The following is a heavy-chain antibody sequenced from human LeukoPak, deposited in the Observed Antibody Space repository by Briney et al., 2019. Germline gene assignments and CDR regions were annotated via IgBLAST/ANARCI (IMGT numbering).Heavy chain of an antibody. Sequence: ASVKVSCKASGYTFTSYDINWVRQATGQGIEWMGWTNPNSGNTAYAQKFLGRVTISRNTSMNTAYMELSSLTSEDTAVYYCARGLFPFSSSWYRRQIGFEIWGQGTMVTVSS. D-gene: IGHD6-13*01. CDR3: ARGLFPFSSSWYRRQIGFEI. V-gene: IGHV1-8*03. J-gene: IGHJ3*02. CDR1: GYTFTSYD. CDR2: TNPNSGNT.